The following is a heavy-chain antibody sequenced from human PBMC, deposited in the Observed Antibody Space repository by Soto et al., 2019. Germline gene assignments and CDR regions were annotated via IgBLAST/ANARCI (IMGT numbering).Heavy chain of an antibody. V-gene: IGHV3-30-3*01. CDR3: ARDPGGTDFAEWTSSFDY. D-gene: IGHD3-3*01. J-gene: IGHJ4*02. CDR1: GFTFSSYA. CDR2: ISYDGSNK. Sequence: QVQLVESGGGVVQPGRSLRLSCAASGFTFSSYAMHWVRQAPGKGLEWVAVISYDGSNKHYADSVKGRFTISRDNSKNTLYLQMNSLRAEDTAVYYCARDPGGTDFAEWTSSFDYWGQGTLVTVSS.